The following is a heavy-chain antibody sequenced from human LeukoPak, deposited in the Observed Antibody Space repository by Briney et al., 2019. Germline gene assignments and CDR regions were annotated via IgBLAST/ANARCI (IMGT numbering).Heavy chain of an antibody. V-gene: IGHV4-4*07. CDR1: GGSISSYY. J-gene: IGHJ5*02. CDR2: IYTSGST. Sequence: SETLSLTCTVSGGSISSYYWSWIRQPAGEGLEWIGRIYTSGSTNYNPSLKSRVTMSVDTSKNQFSLKLSSVTAADTAVYYCARDRGGPMVRGNWFDPWGQGTLVTVSS. CDR3: ARDRGGPMVRGNWFDP. D-gene: IGHD3-10*01.